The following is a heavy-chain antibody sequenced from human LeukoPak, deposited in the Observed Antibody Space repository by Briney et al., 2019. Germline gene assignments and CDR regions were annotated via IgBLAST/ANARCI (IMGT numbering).Heavy chain of an antibody. V-gene: IGHV1-2*02. CDR1: GYTFTGYY. J-gene: IGHJ4*02. CDR3: ARGIAVAGDLIDY. CDR2: IDPNSGGT. D-gene: IGHD6-19*01. Sequence: ASVKVSCKASGYTFTGYYMHWVRQAPGQGLEWMGWIDPNSGGTNYAQKFQGRVTMTRDTSISTAYMELSRLRSDDTAVYYCARGIAVAGDLIDYWGQGTLVTVSS.